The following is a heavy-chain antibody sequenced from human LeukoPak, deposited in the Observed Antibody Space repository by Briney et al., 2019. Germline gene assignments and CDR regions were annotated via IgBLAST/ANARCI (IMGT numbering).Heavy chain of an antibody. V-gene: IGHV3-23*01. CDR1: GFIFSNYA. CDR3: AKKSRGSYLDYFDF. D-gene: IGHD1-26*01. CDR2: ISSGVGST. J-gene: IGHJ4*02. Sequence: PGGSLRLSCAASGFIFSNYAFSWVRQAPGKGLEWDSSISSGVGSTYYADSVKGRFTIFRDNSKNTLYLQMNSLRAEDTAEYYCAKKSRGSYLDYFDFWGQGTLVTVSS.